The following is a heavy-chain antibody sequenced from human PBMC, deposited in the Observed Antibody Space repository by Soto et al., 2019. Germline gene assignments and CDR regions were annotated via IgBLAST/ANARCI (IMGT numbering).Heavy chain of an antibody. CDR1: GFTFSSYA. CDR3: ARDRIYSSSWHDY. Sequence: QVQLVESGGGVVQPGRSLRLSCAASGFTFSSYAMHWVRQAPGKGLEWVAVISYDGSNKYYADSAKGRFTISRDNSKNTLYLQMNSRRAGDTAVDYCARDRIYSSSWHDYWGQGTLVTVSS. J-gene: IGHJ4*02. CDR2: ISYDGSNK. V-gene: IGHV3-30-3*01. D-gene: IGHD6-13*01.